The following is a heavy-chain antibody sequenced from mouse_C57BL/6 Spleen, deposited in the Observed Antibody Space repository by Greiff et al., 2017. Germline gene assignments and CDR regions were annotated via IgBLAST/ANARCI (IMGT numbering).Heavy chain of an antibody. CDR3: ARAGSSGYLDY. J-gene: IGHJ2*01. CDR2: INPSSGYT. Sequence: VQLQQSGAELARPGASVKMSCKASGYTFTSYTMHRVKQRPGQGLEWIGYINPSSGYTKYNQKFKDKATLTADKSSSTAYMQLSSLTSEDSAVYYCARAGSSGYLDYWGQGTTLTVSS. CDR1: GYTFTSYT. V-gene: IGHV1-4*01. D-gene: IGHD3-2*02.